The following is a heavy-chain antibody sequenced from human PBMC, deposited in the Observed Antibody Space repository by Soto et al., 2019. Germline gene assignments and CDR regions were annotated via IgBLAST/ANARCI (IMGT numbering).Heavy chain of an antibody. J-gene: IGHJ4*02. CDR2: INAGNGNT. D-gene: IGHD3-22*01. CDR3: ATGGGDSSGYFPY. V-gene: IGHV1-3*01. Sequence: ASVKVSCKASGYTFTSYAMHWVRQAPGQRLEWMGWINAGNGNTKYSQKFQGRVTIARDTSASTAYMELSSLRSEDTAVYYCATGGGDSSGYFPYWGQGTLVTVSS. CDR1: GYTFTSYA.